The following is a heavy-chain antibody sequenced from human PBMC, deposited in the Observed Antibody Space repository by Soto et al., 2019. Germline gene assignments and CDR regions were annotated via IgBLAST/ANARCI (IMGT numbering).Heavy chain of an antibody. V-gene: IGHV5-10-1*01. CDR1: GYSFTSYW. CDR3: ARNYYDSSGYYYDAFDI. Sequence: RESLKISCKGSGYSFTSYWISWVRQMPGKGLEWMGRIDPSDSYTNYSPSFQGHVTISADKSISTAYLQWSSLKASDTAMYYCARNYYDSSGYYYDAFDIWGQGTMVTVSS. D-gene: IGHD3-22*01. J-gene: IGHJ3*02. CDR2: IDPSDSYT.